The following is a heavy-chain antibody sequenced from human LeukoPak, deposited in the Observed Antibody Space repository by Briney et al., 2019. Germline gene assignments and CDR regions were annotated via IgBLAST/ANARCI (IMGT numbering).Heavy chain of an antibody. CDR3: ARTPPYYYDSSGYTD. CDR1: GGTFSSYA. Sequence: ASVKVSCKASGGTFSSYAISWVRQAPGQGLEWMGGIIPIFGTANYAQKFQGRVTITADESTSTAYMELSSLRSEDTAVYYCARTPPYYYDSSGYTDWGQGTLVTVSS. V-gene: IGHV1-69*01. CDR2: IIPIFGTA. J-gene: IGHJ4*02. D-gene: IGHD3-22*01.